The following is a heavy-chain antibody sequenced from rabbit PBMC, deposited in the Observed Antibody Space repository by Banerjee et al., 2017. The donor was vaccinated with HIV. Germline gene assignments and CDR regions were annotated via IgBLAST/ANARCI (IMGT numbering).Heavy chain of an antibody. D-gene: IGHD1-1*01. CDR1: GFSFSSSYY. V-gene: IGHV1S45*01. J-gene: IGHJ4*01. Sequence: QQQLVESGGDLVKPEGSLTLTCTASGFSFSSSYYMCWVRQAPGKGLEWIACIYAGSSGSTYYASWAKGRFTISKTSSTTVTLQMTSLTAADTATYFCARDYGNSGYYLGLWGPGTLVTVS. CDR2: IYAGSSGST. CDR3: ARDYGNSGYYLGL.